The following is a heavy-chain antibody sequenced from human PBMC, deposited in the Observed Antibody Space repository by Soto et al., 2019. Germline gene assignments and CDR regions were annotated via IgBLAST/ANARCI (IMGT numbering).Heavy chain of an antibody. CDR2: ISYDGSNK. V-gene: IGHV3-30-3*01. CDR1: GFTFSSYA. CDR3: ARGGGFDYYDSSGYDY. J-gene: IGHJ4*02. Sequence: QVQLVESGGGVVQPGRSLRLSCAASGFTFSSYAMHWVRQAPGKGLEWVAVISYDGSNKYYADSVKGRFTISRDNSKKXLYLQMNSLRAEDTAVYYCARGGGFDYYDSSGYDYWGQGTLVTVSS. D-gene: IGHD3-22*01.